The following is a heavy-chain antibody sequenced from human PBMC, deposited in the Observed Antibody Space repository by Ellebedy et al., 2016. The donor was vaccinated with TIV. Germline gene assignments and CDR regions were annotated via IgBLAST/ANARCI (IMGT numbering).Heavy chain of an antibody. D-gene: IGHD3-10*01. J-gene: IGHJ4*02. Sequence: GESLKISCAASGFMFSNYGMHWVRQAPGKGLEWVAVLSFDGISDYYADSVKGRFTISRDNSNNILYLQMNSLRAEDTAVYYCASAQIGTGKGAGIRGVDFNYWGQGTLVTVSS. CDR1: GFMFSNYG. V-gene: IGHV3-30*03. CDR2: LSFDGISD. CDR3: ASAQIGTGKGAGIRGVDFNY.